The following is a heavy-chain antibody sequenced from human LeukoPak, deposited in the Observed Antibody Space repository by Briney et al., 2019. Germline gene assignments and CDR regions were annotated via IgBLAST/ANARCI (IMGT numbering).Heavy chain of an antibody. V-gene: IGHV4-61*02. J-gene: IGHJ4*02. CDR2: IYADGSS. CDR1: GGSVGSENSY. CDR3: ARGYYYRT. Sequence: SETLSLTCTVSGGSVGSENSYWNWLRQPAGKGLEWVGRIYADGSSTYNPSLKSRVTILVDTSKNQFSLRLTSMTSADTAVYYWARGYYYRTWGKGILVTVSS. D-gene: IGHD3-10*01.